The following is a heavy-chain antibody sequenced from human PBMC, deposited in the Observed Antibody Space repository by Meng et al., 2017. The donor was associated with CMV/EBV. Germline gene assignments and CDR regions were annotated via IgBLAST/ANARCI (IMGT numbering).Heavy chain of an antibody. Sequence: GESLKISCAASGFTFSSYAMSWVRQAPGKGLEWVSAISGSGGSTYYADSVKGRFTVSRGNSKNTLYLQMNSLRAEDTAVYYCAKNLAFTVDTDAFDIWGQGTMVTVSS. J-gene: IGHJ3*02. CDR2: ISGSGGST. CDR1: GFTFSSYA. CDR3: AKNLAFTVDTDAFDI. D-gene: IGHD6-19*01. V-gene: IGHV3-23*01.